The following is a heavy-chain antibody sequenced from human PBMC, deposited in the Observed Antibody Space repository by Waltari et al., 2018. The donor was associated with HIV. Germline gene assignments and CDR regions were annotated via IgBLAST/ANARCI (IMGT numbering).Heavy chain of an antibody. CDR3: GRQQHGVDSEELFDS. V-gene: IGHV4-39*02. J-gene: IGHJ4*02. D-gene: IGHD2-21*02. CDR1: AGSINNRYYY. CDR2: VHSIGAT. Sequence: LALQESGPGLVKPSETLSPICNASAGSINNRYYYWGWVRQFPVRGLEWLGSVHSIGATYCSPSLKGGVVVSSDTPKNYFSLRLTSVRATDAGVYFCGRQQHGVDSEELFDSWGQGALVTVSS.